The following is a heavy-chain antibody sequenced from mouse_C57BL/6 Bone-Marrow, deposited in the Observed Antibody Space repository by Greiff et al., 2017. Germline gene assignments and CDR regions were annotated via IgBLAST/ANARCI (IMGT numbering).Heavy chain of an antibody. Sequence: EVQGVESVAELVRPGASVKLSCTASGFNIKNTYMHWVKQRPEQGLEWIGRIDPANGNTKYAPKFQGKATITADTSSNTAYLQLSSLTSEDTAIYYCARKGYITTVVAEGFAYWGQGTLVTVSA. CDR2: IDPANGNT. J-gene: IGHJ3*01. CDR3: ARKGYITTVVAEGFAY. V-gene: IGHV14-3*01. D-gene: IGHD1-1*01. CDR1: GFNIKNTY.